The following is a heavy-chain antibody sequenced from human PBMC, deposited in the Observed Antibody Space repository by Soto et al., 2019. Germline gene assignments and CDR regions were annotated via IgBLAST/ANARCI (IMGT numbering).Heavy chain of an antibody. V-gene: IGHV3-30*04. CDR2: ISYDGRNK. Sequence: GGSLRLSCAASGFTFSSYAMHWVRQAPGKGLEWVAVISYDGRNKYYADSVKGRFTISRDNSKNTLYLEMNSLRVEDTAVYHCVRDTAYCSGGTCYSSHDMDVWGQGTTVTVSS. CDR3: VRDTAYCSGGTCYSSHDMDV. D-gene: IGHD2-15*01. CDR1: GFTFSSYA. J-gene: IGHJ6*02.